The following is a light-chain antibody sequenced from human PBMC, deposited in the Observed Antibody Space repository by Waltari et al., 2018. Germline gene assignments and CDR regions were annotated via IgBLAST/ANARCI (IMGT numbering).Light chain of an antibody. V-gene: IGKV3D-7*01. Sequence: EIVLTQPPTSMAFSHGDRVAIPCTASSSVSTSYLHWYQQKPGFPPRLLVYRISSLASGVPARFSGSGSGTSYTLTISSMEAEDAANYYCQQGNSIPWTFGQGTKVEIK. CDR2: RIS. J-gene: IGKJ1*01. CDR3: QQGNSIPWT. CDR1: SSVSTSY.